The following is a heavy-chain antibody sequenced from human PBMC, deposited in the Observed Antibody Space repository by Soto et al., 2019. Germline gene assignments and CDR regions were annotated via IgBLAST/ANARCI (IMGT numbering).Heavy chain of an antibody. Sequence: XSVKVSCTASGYSLTGYYMHWVRQAPGQGLEWMGWINPNSGGTNYAQKFQGRVTMTRDTSISTAYMELSRLRSDDTAVYYCARDRPTVTLRRINWFDPWGQRTLVTVSS. J-gene: IGHJ5*02. CDR3: ARDRPTVTLRRINWFDP. V-gene: IGHV1-2*02. CDR2: INPNSGGT. D-gene: IGHD4-17*01. CDR1: GYSLTGYY.